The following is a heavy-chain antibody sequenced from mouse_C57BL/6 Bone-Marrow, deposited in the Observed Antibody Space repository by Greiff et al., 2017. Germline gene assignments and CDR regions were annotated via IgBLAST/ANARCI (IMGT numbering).Heavy chain of an antibody. CDR3: TTTYDYDDGFAY. CDR1: GFNIKDDY. V-gene: IGHV14-4*01. Sequence: VQLKESGAELVRPGASVQLSCTASGFNIKDDYMHWVKQRPEQGLEWIGWIDPENGDTEYASKFQGKATITADTSSHTAYLQLSSLTSEDTAVYYCTTTYDYDDGFAYWGQGTLVTVSA. D-gene: IGHD2-4*01. CDR2: IDPENGDT. J-gene: IGHJ3*01.